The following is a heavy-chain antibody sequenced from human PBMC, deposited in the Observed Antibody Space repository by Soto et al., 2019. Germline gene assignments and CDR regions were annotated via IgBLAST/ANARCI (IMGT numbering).Heavy chain of an antibody. D-gene: IGHD1-1*01. CDR2: ISNTGST. Sequence: PSETLSLTCTVSGGSVSSDYYFWTWIRQSPERGLEWIGYISNTGSTNYNPSLKSRVTLSLVTSKNQFSLKLSSVTAADTAVYYCARLPQEYNYYGMDVWGQGTTVTVS. J-gene: IGHJ6*02. CDR3: ARLPQEYNYYGMDV. CDR1: GGSVSSDYYF. V-gene: IGHV4-61*01.